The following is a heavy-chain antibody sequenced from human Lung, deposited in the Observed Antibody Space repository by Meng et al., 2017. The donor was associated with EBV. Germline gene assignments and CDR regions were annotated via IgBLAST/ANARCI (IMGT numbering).Heavy chain of an antibody. V-gene: IGHV4-4*02. CDR2: IYHSGST. J-gene: IGHJ4*02. D-gene: IGHD6-19*01. CDR1: GGSISSSNW. CDR3: ASFPPPGKQWLVTDY. Sequence: VQLQGAGPGLGKPSGTLSPPCAVSGGSISSSNWWSWVRQPPGKGLEWIGEIYHSGSTNYNPSLKSRVTIPVDKSKNQFSLKLSSVTAADTAVYYCASFPPPGKQWLVTDYWGQGTLVTVSS.